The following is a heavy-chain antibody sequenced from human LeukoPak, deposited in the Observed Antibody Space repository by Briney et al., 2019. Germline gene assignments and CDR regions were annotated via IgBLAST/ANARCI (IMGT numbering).Heavy chain of an antibody. CDR3: ARDGWNDDDGLDI. CDR1: GYSISSGYY. J-gene: IGHJ3*02. V-gene: IGHV4-38-2*02. CDR2: IYHSGST. Sequence: PSETLSLTCTVSGYSISSGYYWGWIRQPPGKGLEWIGSIYHSGSTYYNPSLKSRVTISVDTSKNQFSLKLSSVTAADTAVYYCARDGWNDDDGLDIWGQGTMVTVSS. D-gene: IGHD1-1*01.